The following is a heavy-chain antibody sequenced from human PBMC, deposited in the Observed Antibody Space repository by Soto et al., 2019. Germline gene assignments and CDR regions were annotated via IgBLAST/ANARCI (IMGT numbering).Heavy chain of an antibody. D-gene: IGHD6-13*01. CDR1: GYNFNNYW. Sequence: GESLKISCKGSGYNFNNYWIAWVRQMPGKGLEWLGIIYPGDSETTYSPSFQGQVTISVDKSISTAYLLWGSLKASDTAMYYCARTSAAGKYYYGMDVWGQGTTVTVSS. CDR3: ARTSAAGKYYYGMDV. CDR2: IYPGDSET. V-gene: IGHV5-51*01. J-gene: IGHJ6*02.